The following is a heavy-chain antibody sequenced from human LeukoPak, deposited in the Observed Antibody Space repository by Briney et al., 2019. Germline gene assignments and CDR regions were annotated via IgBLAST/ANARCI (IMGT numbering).Heavy chain of an antibody. V-gene: IGHV3-9*01. D-gene: IGHD2/OR15-2a*01. CDR2: ISWNGGNI. J-gene: IGHJ3*01. Sequence: AGGSLRLSCAVSGFTFEGYAMHWVRQAPGKGLEWVSGISWNGGNIGYADSVKGRFTISRDNAENSLYLQLNNLRVEDTAVYYCVRSDRETFAFDVWGQGALVTVSS. CDR1: GFTFEGYA. CDR3: VRSDRETFAFDV.